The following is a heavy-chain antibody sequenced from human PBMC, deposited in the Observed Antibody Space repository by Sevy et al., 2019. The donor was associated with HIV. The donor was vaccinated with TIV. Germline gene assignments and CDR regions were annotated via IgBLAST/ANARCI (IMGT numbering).Heavy chain of an antibody. Sequence: SETLSLTCAVYGGSFSGYYWSWIRQPPGKGLEWIGEINHSGSTNYNPSLKSRVTISVDTSKNQFSLKLSSVTAADTAVYYGARHCGGTICSHAFDIWGQGTMVTVSS. CDR3: ARHCGGTICSHAFDI. D-gene: IGHD2-2*01. CDR2: INHSGST. CDR1: GGSFSGYY. V-gene: IGHV4-34*01. J-gene: IGHJ3*02.